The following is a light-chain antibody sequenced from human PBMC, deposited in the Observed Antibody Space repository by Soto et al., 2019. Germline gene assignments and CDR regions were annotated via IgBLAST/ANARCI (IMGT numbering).Light chain of an antibody. J-gene: IGLJ1*01. V-gene: IGLV4-69*01. CDR1: SGHSNYA. CDR2: LNSDGSH. CDR3: QTWGTGIHV. Sequence: QSVLTQSPSASASLGASVKVTCTLSSGHSNYAIAWHQQQPERGPRFLMRLNSDGSHSKGDGIPDRFSGSSSGAERYLTISSLQSEDEADYYCQTWGTGIHVFGTGTKVTVL.